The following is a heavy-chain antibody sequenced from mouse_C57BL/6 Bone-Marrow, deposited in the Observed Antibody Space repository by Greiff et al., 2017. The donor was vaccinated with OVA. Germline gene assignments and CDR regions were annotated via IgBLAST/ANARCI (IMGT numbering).Heavy chain of an antibody. CDR1: GYTFTEYT. D-gene: IGHD3-2*02. Sequence: VKLQQSGAELVKPGASVKLSCKASGYTFTEYTIHWVKQRSGQGLEWIGWFYPGSGSIKYNEKFKDKATLTADKSSSTVYMELSRLTSEDSAVYFCARHEEGPLQATGYFDYWGQGTTLTVSS. J-gene: IGHJ2*01. CDR2: FYPGSGSI. CDR3: ARHEEGPLQATGYFDY. V-gene: IGHV1-62-2*01.